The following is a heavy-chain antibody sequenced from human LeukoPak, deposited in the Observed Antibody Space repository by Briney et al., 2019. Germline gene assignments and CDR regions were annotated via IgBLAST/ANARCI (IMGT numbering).Heavy chain of an antibody. CDR3: ARGIAVAGTFGFGY. D-gene: IGHD6-19*01. Sequence: PSETLSLTCTVSGGSISSYYWSWIRQPPGKGLEWIGYIYYSGSTNYNPSLKSRVTISVDTSKNQFSLKLSSVTAADTAVYYCARGIAVAGTFGFGYWGQGTLVTVSS. CDR1: GGSISSYY. J-gene: IGHJ4*02. V-gene: IGHV4-59*01. CDR2: IYYSGST.